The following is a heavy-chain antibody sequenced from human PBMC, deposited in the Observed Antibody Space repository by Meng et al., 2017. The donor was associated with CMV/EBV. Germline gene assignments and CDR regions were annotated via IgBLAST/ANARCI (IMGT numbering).Heavy chain of an antibody. Sequence: SVKVSCKASGYTFTSYGIGWVRQAPGQGLEWMGWISAYNGNTNYAQKLQGRVTMTTDTSTSTAYMELRSLRSDDTAVYYCARGPPFFDGYNYNFDYWGQGTLVTVSS. CDR2: ISAYNGNT. CDR1: GYTFTSYG. V-gene: IGHV1-18*01. D-gene: IGHD5-24*01. J-gene: IGHJ4*02. CDR3: ARGPPFFDGYNYNFDY.